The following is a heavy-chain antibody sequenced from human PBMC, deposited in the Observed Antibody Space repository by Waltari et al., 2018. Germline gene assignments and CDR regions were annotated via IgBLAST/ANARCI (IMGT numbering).Heavy chain of an antibody. CDR3: VRPERGSYYYFDS. CDR2: VYYSGAS. D-gene: IGHD3-16*01. J-gene: IGHJ4*02. Sequence: QLQLQESGPGLVKPSETLSLSCTVSGGSLSSSGFYWGWIRQSPGKGLGWIGRVYYSGASYYNPSLGSRVTMSIDTSKRHFSLRLTSVTVADTAVYYCVRPERGSYYYFDSWGQGTLVIVSS. V-gene: IGHV4-39*02. CDR1: GGSLSSSGFY.